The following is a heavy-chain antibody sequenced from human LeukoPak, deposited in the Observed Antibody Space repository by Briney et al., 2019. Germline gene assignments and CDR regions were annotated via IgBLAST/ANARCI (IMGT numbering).Heavy chain of an antibody. CDR1: SDSISTPHSY. D-gene: IGHD7-27*01. CDR2: TSARGSN. J-gene: IGHJ5*02. Sequence: SETLSLTCTVYSDSISTPHSYWSWIRQPAGKPMEWIGRTSARGSNNINVSVRDRVTMSADTSKNEFYLRVTSVTDTDTAVYYCAREKGPYVASLGWFDPWGQGILVTVSS. CDR3: AREKGPYVASLGWFDP. V-gene: IGHV4-61*02.